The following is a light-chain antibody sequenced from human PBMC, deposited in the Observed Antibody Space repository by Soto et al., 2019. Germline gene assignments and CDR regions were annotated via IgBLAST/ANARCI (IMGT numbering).Light chain of an antibody. V-gene: IGLV1-36*01. J-gene: IGLJ2*01. Sequence: QSVLTQPPSVSEAPRQRVTISCSGSSSNVGNNAVNWYQQLPRKAPKLLIYYDDLLPSGVSDRFSGSKSGTSASLAISGLQSEDEADYYCAVWDDSLNGVVFGGGAKLTVL. CDR3: AVWDDSLNGVV. CDR2: YDD. CDR1: SSNVGNNA.